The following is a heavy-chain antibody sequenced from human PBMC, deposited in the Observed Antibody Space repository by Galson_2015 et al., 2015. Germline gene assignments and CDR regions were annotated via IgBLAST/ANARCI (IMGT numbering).Heavy chain of an antibody. CDR1: GYTFTSYG. Sequence: SVKVSCKASGYTFTSYGISWVRQAPGQGLEWMGWISAYNGNTSYAQRLQGRVTMTTDTCTSTAYMELRSLRSDDTAVYYCARDYYDSGSYYKGYFVYWGQGTLVPVSS. CDR3: ARDYYDSGSYYKGYFVY. V-gene: IGHV1-18*01. D-gene: IGHD3-10*01. J-gene: IGHJ4*02. CDR2: ISAYNGNT.